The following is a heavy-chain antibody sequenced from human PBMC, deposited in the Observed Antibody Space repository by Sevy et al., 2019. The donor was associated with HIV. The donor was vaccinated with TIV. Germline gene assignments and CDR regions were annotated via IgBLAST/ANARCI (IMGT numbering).Heavy chain of an antibody. CDR3: ANAGGYSYGSTPFDY. J-gene: IGHJ4*02. CDR2: ISGSGGST. D-gene: IGHD5-18*01. CDR1: GFTFSSYA. Sequence: GGSLRLSCAASGFTFSSYAMSWVRQAPGKGLEWVSSISGSGGSTYYADSVKGRFTISRYNSKNTLYLQMNSLGAEDTAVYYCANAGGYSYGSTPFDYWGQGTLVTVSS. V-gene: IGHV3-23*01.